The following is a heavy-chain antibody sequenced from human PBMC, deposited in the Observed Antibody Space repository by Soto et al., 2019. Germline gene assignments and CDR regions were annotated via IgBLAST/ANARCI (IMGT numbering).Heavy chain of an antibody. V-gene: IGHV1-18*01. CDR1: GYTFTSYG. J-gene: IGHJ4*02. CDR3: ARPYDFWSGSGSFEY. Sequence: ASVKVSCKASGYTFTSYGISWVRQAPGQGLEWMGWISAYNGNTNYAQKLQGRVTMTTDTSTSTAYMELRSLRSDDTAVYYCARPYDFWSGSGSFEYWGQGTLVTVSS. D-gene: IGHD3-3*01. CDR2: ISAYNGNT.